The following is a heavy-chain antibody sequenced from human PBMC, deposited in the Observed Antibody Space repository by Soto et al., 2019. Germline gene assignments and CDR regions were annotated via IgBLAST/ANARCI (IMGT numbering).Heavy chain of an antibody. D-gene: IGHD7-27*01. CDR3: ARNNWGIDY. CDR1: GFTFSSHW. CDR2: IDSDASSA. V-gene: IGHV3-74*01. J-gene: IGHJ4*02. Sequence: PGGSLRLSCAASGFTFSSHWMHWVRQVPGKGLMWVSRIDSDASSAGYADSVAGQFTISRDNVKNTLYLQMRSLRAEDTAVYYCARNNWGIDYWGQGILVTVSS.